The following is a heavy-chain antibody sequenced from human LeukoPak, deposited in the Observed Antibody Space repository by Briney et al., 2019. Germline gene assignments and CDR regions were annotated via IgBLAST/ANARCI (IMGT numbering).Heavy chain of an antibody. J-gene: IGHJ6*03. D-gene: IGHD6-19*01. Sequence: PSVTLSLTCTVSGGSISSYYWSWIRQPAGKGLEWIGRIYTSGSTNYNPSLKSRVTISVDKSKNQFSLKLSSVTAADTAVYYCAREPAVAGTSYYYYYYMDVWGKGTTVTVSS. CDR3: AREPAVAGTSYYYYYYMDV. V-gene: IGHV4-4*07. CDR2: IYTSGST. CDR1: GGSISSYY.